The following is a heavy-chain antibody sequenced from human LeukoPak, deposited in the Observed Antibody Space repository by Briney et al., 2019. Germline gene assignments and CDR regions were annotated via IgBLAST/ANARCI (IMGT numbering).Heavy chain of an antibody. Sequence: GGSLRLSCAASGFTFSSYSMNWVRQAPGKGLEWVSYISSSSSTIYYADSVKGRITISRDNAKNSLYLQMNSLRAEDTAVYYCARDYDFWSGPLRYWGQGTLVTVSS. D-gene: IGHD3-3*01. J-gene: IGHJ4*02. V-gene: IGHV3-48*01. CDR1: GFTFSSYS. CDR3: ARDYDFWSGPLRY. CDR2: ISSSSSTI.